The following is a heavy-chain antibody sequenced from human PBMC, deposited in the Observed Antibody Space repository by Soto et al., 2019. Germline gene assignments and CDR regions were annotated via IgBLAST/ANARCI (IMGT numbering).Heavy chain of an antibody. CDR3: ARDVLRFLEWPWGFDY. CDR1: GYTFTSYY. Sequence: ASVKVSCKASGYTFTSYYMHWVRRAPGQGLEWMGIINPSGGSTSYAQKFQGRVTMTRDTSTSTVYMELSSLRSEDTAVYYCARDVLRFLEWPWGFDYWGQGTLVTVSS. D-gene: IGHD3-3*01. V-gene: IGHV1-46*01. J-gene: IGHJ4*02. CDR2: INPSGGST.